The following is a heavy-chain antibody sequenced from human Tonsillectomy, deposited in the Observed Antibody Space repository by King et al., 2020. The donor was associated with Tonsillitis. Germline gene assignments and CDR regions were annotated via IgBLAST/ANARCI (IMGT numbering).Heavy chain of an antibody. CDR2: ISYDGFDT. D-gene: IGHD3-3*01. Sequence: VQLVESGGGVVQPGRSLRLSCEASVFTFSRLAMYWVRQAPGKGLEWVAVISYDGFDTQDADSVKGRFTISRDDSKNTLFLQMNSLRAEETALYYCAKAGGFDFWSGYYTEHYYYMDVWGKGTTVTVTS. J-gene: IGHJ6*03. CDR3: AKAGGFDFWSGYYTEHYYYMDV. V-gene: IGHV3-30*18. CDR1: VFTFSRLA.